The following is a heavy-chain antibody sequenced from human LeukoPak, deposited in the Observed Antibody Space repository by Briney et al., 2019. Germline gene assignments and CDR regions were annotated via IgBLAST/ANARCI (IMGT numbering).Heavy chain of an antibody. CDR1: GYTFSSYY. V-gene: IGHV1-24*01. CDR3: ATVLTDSSGWYYFDY. Sequence: ASVKVSCKASGYTFSSYYIHWVRQAPGQGLEWMGGFDPEDGETIYAQKFQGRVTMTEDTSTDTAYMELSSLRSEDTAVYYCATVLTDSSGWYYFDYWGQGTLVTVSS. D-gene: IGHD6-19*01. J-gene: IGHJ4*02. CDR2: FDPEDGET.